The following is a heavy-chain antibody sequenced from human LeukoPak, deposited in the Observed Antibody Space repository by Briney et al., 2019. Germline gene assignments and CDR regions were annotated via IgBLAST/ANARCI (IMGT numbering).Heavy chain of an antibody. D-gene: IGHD6-6*01. CDR1: GFTFSSYA. J-gene: IGHJ4*02. V-gene: IGHV3-64D*06. CDR2: ISSNGGST. Sequence: GGSLRLSCSASGFTFSSYAMHWVRQAPGKGLEYVSAISSNGGSTYYADSVKGRLTISRDNSKNTLYLQMSSLRAEDTAVYYCVKDRRGSSGVGYFDYWGQGTLVTVSS. CDR3: VKDRRGSSGVGYFDY.